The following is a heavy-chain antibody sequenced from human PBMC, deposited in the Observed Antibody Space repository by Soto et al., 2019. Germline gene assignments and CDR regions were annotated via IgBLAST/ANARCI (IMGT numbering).Heavy chain of an antibody. V-gene: IGHV3-15*01. Sequence: VQLVESGGGLVKPGGSLRLSCAASGFSFNNAWMSWVRQAPGGGLEWVGRIKSTTDGATTDYAAPVKGRFTISRDDSRNTLYLHMSSLKTEDTAVYYCAPSDFRYCGQGTLVTVSS. CDR1: GFSFNNAW. CDR2: IKSTTDGATT. J-gene: IGHJ4*02. D-gene: IGHD1-26*01. CDR3: APSDFRY.